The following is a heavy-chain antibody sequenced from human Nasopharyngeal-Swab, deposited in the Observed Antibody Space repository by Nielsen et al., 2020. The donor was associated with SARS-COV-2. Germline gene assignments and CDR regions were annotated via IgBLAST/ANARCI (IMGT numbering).Heavy chain of an antibody. CDR3: AKEASVVFDFYYGMDV. CDR1: GFAFRNFD. Sequence: GASLKISCAVSGFAFRNFDTHWVRQVPGKGLEWVAVISDDGSKKYYADSVKGRITISRANSKNTVSLQMHSLRPEDAAVYYCAKEASVVFDFYYGMDVWGQGTTVNVSS. CDR2: ISDDGSKK. D-gene: IGHD3-9*01. J-gene: IGHJ6*02. V-gene: IGHV3-30*18.